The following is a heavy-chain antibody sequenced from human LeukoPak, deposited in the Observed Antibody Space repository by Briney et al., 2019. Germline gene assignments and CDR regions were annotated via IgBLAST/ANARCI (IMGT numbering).Heavy chain of an antibody. CDR1: GGTFSSYA. CDR3: ARSPRTTVNYYFDY. D-gene: IGHD4-11*01. J-gene: IGHJ4*02. V-gene: IGHV1-69*05. CDR2: IIPIFGTA. Sequence: ASVKVSCKASGGTFSSYAISWVRQAPGQGLQWMGGIIPIFGTANYAQKFQGRVTITTDESTSTAYMELSSLRSEDTAVYYCARSPRTTVNYYFDYWGQGTLVTVSS.